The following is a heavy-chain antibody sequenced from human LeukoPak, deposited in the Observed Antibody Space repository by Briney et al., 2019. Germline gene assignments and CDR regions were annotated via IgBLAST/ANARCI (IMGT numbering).Heavy chain of an antibody. CDR3: ARDQDLTIFGVVITTYYYYGMDV. Sequence: ASVKVSCKASGYTFTGYYMHWVRQAPGQGLEWMGRINPNSGGTNYAQKFQGRVTMTRDTSISTAYMELSRLRSDGTAVYYCARDQDLTIFGVVITTYYYYGMDVWGQGTTVTVSS. CDR1: GYTFTGYY. J-gene: IGHJ6*02. D-gene: IGHD3-3*01. CDR2: INPNSGGT. V-gene: IGHV1-2*06.